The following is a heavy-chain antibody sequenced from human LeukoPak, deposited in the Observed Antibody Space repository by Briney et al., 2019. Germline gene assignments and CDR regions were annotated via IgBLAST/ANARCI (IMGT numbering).Heavy chain of an antibody. J-gene: IGHJ2*01. D-gene: IGHD3-22*01. CDR2: IYHSGST. CDR1: GGSISSGGYS. Sequence: SETLSLTCAVSGGSISSGGYSWSWIRQPPGKGLEWIGYIYHSGSTYYNPSLKSRVTISVGRSKNQFSLKLSAVTAADTAVYYCARERGDYYDSSGYPYPRYFDLWGRGTLVTVSS. CDR3: ARERGDYYDSSGYPYPRYFDL. V-gene: IGHV4-30-2*01.